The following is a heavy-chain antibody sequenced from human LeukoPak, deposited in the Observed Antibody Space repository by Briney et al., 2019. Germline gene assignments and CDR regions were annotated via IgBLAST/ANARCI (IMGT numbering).Heavy chain of an antibody. CDR2: IYYSGST. Sequence: SETLSLTCTVSGGSINNYYWSWIRQPPGKGLEWIGYIYYSGSTNYNPSLKSRVTMSVDTSKNQFSLKLSSVTAADTAVYYCAREGSYGPFDYWGQGTLVTVSS. CDR1: GGSINNYY. D-gene: IGHD5-18*01. J-gene: IGHJ4*02. V-gene: IGHV4-59*01. CDR3: AREGSYGPFDY.